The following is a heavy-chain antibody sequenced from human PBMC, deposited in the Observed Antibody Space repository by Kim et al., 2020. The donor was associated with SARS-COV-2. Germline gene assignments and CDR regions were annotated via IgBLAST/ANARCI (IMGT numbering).Heavy chain of an antibody. CDR1: GYSFSNYG. CDR2: ISSNSGHT. V-gene: IGHV1-18*01. Sequence: ASVKVSCKASGYSFSNYGLVWARQAPGQGLEWMGWISSNSGHTKYAQNVQGRVTLTTDTSTNTGYMELSSLRSDDTAVYHCAPYYDSNSYRGQWDWGQGTPFTVSS. J-gene: IGHJ4*01. D-gene: IGHD3-22*01. CDR3: APYYDSNSYRGQWD.